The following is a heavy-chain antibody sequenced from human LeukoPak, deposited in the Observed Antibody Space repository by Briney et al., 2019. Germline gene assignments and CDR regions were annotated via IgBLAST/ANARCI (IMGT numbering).Heavy chain of an antibody. CDR2: IYYSGST. CDR1: GGSISSGGYY. V-gene: IGHV4-31*03. Sequence: SETLSLTCTVSGGSISSGGYYWSWIRQHPGKGLEWIGYIYYSGSTYYNPSLKSRVTISVDTSKNQFSLKLSSVTAADTAVYYCARETWIQLWSGRYYYYGMDVWGQGTTVTVSS. D-gene: IGHD5-18*01. CDR3: ARETWIQLWSGRYYYYGMDV. J-gene: IGHJ6*02.